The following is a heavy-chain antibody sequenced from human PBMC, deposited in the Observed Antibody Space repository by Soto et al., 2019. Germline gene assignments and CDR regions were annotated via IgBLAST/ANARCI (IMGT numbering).Heavy chain of an antibody. CDR3: ATLHWVVRGLPGYGMDV. CDR2: IWYDGSNK. V-gene: IGHV3-33*08. D-gene: IGHD3-10*01. CDR1: GFTFRSYG. Sequence: GGYLRLSCAASGFTFRSYGMHWVRQAPGKGLEWVAVIWYDGSNKYYADSVKGRFTISRNNSKNTLYLQMNSLRAEDTAVYYCATLHWVVRGLPGYGMDVWGQGTTVTVSS. J-gene: IGHJ6*02.